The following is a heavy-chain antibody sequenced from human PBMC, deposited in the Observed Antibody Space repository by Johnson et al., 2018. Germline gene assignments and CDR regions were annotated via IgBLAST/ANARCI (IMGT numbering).Heavy chain of an antibody. J-gene: IGHJ1*01. CDR3: AREEGYGYFQH. CDR1: GFTFSSYG. V-gene: IGHV3-30*03. Sequence: QVQLVQSGGGVVQPGRSLRLSFAASGFTFSSYGMHWVRQAPGKGLEWVAVMSYDGSNKYYADSVKVRFTISRDNSKNTLYLQMNSLRAEDTAVYYCAREEGYGYFQHWGQGTLVTVSS. D-gene: IGHD5-18*01. CDR2: MSYDGSNK.